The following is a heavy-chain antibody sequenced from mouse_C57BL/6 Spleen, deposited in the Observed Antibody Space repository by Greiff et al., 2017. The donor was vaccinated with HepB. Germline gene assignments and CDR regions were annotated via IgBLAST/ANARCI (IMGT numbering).Heavy chain of an antibody. CDR1: GYTFTDYY. V-gene: IGHV1-26*01. CDR2: INPNNGGT. D-gene: IGHD1-1*01. CDR3: ARSRYEGFDY. J-gene: IGHJ2*01. Sequence: EVQLQQSGPELVKPGASVKISCKASGYTFTDYYMNWVKQSHGKSLEWIGDINPNNGGTSYNQKFKGKATLTVDKSSSTAYMERRSLTSEDSAVYYCARSRYEGFDYWGQGTTLTVSS.